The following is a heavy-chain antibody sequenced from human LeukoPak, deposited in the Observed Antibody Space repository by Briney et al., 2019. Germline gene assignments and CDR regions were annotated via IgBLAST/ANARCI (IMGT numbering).Heavy chain of an antibody. Sequence: PGRSLRLSCAASGFTFSSYAMRWVRQAPGKGLEWVAVISYDGSNKYYADSVKGRFTISRDNSKNTLYLQMNSLRAEDTAVYYCARDDGSGSYFFDYWGQGTLVTVSS. CDR3: ARDDGSGSYFFDY. D-gene: IGHD3-10*01. V-gene: IGHV3-30*04. CDR2: ISYDGSNK. CDR1: GFTFSSYA. J-gene: IGHJ4*02.